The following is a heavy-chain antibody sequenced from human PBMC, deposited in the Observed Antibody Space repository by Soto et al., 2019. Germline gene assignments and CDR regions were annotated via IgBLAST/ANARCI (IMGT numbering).Heavy chain of an antibody. CDR3: VREVRQWLPNYYYYYMDV. J-gene: IGHJ6*03. CDR2: ISSSSSYI. Sequence: PGGFLRLSCAASGFTFVSFGMNCVRQAPGKGLEWVSSISSSSSYIYYADSVKGRFTISRDNAKNSLYLQMNSLRAEDTAVYYCVREVRQWLPNYYYYYMDVWGKGTTVTVSS. CDR1: GFTFVSFG. D-gene: IGHD3-22*01. V-gene: IGHV3-21*01.